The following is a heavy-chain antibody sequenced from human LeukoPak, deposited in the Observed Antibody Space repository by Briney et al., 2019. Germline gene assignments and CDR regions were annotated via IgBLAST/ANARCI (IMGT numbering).Heavy chain of an antibody. Sequence: ASVKVSCKASGYTFTSYGISWVRQAPGQGLEWMGWISAYNGNTNYAQKLQGRVTMTTDTSTSTAYMELSRLRSDDTAVYYCARGLVFLGWSGELLNDAFDIWGQGTMVTVSS. CDR3: ARGLVFLGWSGELLNDAFDI. D-gene: IGHD3-10*01. V-gene: IGHV1-18*01. J-gene: IGHJ3*02. CDR2: ISAYNGNT. CDR1: GYTFTSYG.